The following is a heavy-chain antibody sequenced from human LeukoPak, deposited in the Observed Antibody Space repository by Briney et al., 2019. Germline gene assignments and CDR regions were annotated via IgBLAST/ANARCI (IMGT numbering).Heavy chain of an antibody. J-gene: IGHJ4*02. CDR2: ISYDGSNK. CDR1: GFTFSSYA. V-gene: IGHV3-30-3*01. CDR3: ARDLAGPLPEYYFDY. Sequence: GGSLRLSCAASGFTFSSYAMHWVRQAPGKGLEWVAVISYDGSNKYYADSVKGRFTISRDNSKNTLYLQMNSLRAEDTAVYYCARDLAGPLPEYYFDYWGQGTLVTVSS.